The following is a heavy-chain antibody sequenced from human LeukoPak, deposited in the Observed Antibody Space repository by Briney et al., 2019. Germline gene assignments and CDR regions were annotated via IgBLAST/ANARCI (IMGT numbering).Heavy chain of an antibody. Sequence: GGSLRLSCAASGFTLSNAWMNWVRRAPGKGLEWMAFIRSDGSNKYYADSVKGRFTISRDNSKNTLYLQMNSLRAEDTAVYYCARRESGLGGYFGYWGQGTLVTVSS. V-gene: IGHV3-30*02. CDR3: ARRESGLGGYFGY. CDR2: IRSDGSNK. CDR1: GFTLSNAW. D-gene: IGHD3-22*01. J-gene: IGHJ4*02.